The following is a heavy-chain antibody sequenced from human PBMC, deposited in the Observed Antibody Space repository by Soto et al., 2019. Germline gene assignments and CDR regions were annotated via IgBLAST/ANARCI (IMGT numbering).Heavy chain of an antibody. D-gene: IGHD3-22*01. J-gene: IGHJ2*01. Sequence: QVQLVQSGGEGKKPGASVKVSCEASAYTFTRYGVNWVRQAPGQGLEWMGWINSSNGNAEYAQNLQGRVTMTIDTSTSTAYMELRSLRSEDTAVYYCASTKYDSSAYYYWYLGLWGRGTLVTVSS. CDR2: INSSNGNA. CDR3: ASTKYDSSAYYYWYLGL. V-gene: IGHV1-18*01. CDR1: AYTFTRYG.